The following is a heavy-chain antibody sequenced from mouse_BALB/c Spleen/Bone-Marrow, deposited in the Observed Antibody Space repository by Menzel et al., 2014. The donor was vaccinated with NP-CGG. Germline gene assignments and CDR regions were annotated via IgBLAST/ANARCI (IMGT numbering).Heavy chain of an antibody. D-gene: IGHD1-1*01. V-gene: IGHV1-69*02. CDR2: IYPSDSYT. CDR3: TRGGSSPYYFDY. J-gene: IGHJ2*01. CDR1: GYTFXGYW. Sequence: QVQLQQSGAELVRPGASVKLSCKASGYTFXGYWINWVKQRPGQGLEWIGNIYPSDSYTNYNQKFKDKATLTVDKSSTTAYMQLSSPTSEDSAVYYCTRGGSSPYYFDYWGQGTTLTVSS.